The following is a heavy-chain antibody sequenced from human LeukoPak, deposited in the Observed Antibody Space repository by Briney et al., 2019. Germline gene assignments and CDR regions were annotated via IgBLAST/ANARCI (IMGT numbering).Heavy chain of an antibody. J-gene: IGHJ6*03. CDR3: ARVLQNYYHLDV. CDR2: ICDSGSA. D-gene: IGHD3-3*01. CDR1: GVSINSHY. Sequence: SETLSLTCTVSGVSINSHYWSWIRQPPGKGLDWIGFICDSGSANYKSSLESRVTMTLDTSKNQFSLKLNSVTAADTAVYYCARVLQNYYHLDVWGKGTTVTVSS. V-gene: IGHV4-59*11.